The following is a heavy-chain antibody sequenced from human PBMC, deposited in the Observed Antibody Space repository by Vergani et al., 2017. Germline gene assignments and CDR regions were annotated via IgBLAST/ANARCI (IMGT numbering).Heavy chain of an antibody. D-gene: IGHD3-16*01. CDR3: ATFIIITFGGVSARDAFDI. V-gene: IGHV1-24*01. J-gene: IGHJ3*02. CDR1: GYTLTELY. Sequence: QVQLVQSGAEVKKPGASVKVSCKVSGYTLTELYMHWVRQAPGKGLEWMGGFDPEDGETIYAQKFQGRVTMTEDTSTDTAYMELSSLRSEDTAVYYCATFIIITFGGVSARDAFDIWGQGTMVTVSS. CDR2: FDPEDGET.